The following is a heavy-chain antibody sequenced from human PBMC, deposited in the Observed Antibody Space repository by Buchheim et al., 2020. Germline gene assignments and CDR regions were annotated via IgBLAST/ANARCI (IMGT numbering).Heavy chain of an antibody. Sequence: QVQLVESGGGVVQPGRSLRLSCAASGFTFSSYGMHWVRQAPGKGLEWVAVISYDGSNKYYADSVKGRFTISRDNSKNTLYLQMNSLRAEDTAVYYCAKEEYSSGWYRLGLDYWGQGTL. V-gene: IGHV3-30*18. D-gene: IGHD6-19*01. CDR2: ISYDGSNK. CDR3: AKEEYSSGWYRLGLDY. J-gene: IGHJ4*02. CDR1: GFTFSSYG.